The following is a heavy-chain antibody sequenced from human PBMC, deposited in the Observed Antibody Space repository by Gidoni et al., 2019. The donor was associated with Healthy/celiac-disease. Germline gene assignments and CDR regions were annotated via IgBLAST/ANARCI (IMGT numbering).Heavy chain of an antibody. Sequence: EVQLVESGGGLVKPGGSLRLSCPASGFTFSSYSMNWVRQAPGKGLEWVSSISSSSSYIYYADSVKGRFTISRDNAKNSLYLQMNSLRAEDTAVYYCARGAPDAFDIWGQGTMVTVSS. CDR3: ARGAPDAFDI. CDR2: ISSSSSYI. CDR1: GFTFSSYS. V-gene: IGHV3-21*01. J-gene: IGHJ3*02.